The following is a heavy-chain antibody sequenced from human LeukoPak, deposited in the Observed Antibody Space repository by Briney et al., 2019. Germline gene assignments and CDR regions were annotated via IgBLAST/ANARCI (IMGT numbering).Heavy chain of an antibody. V-gene: IGHV5-51*01. Sequence: PGESLKISCKGSGYSFTSYWIGWVRQMPGKGLEWMGIIYPGDSDTRYSPSFQGQVTISADKSISTAYLQWSSLKASDTAMYYCARYIDSSSWHQPFDYWGQGTLVTVSS. CDR3: ARYIDSSSWHQPFDY. CDR2: IYPGDSDT. D-gene: IGHD6-13*01. J-gene: IGHJ4*02. CDR1: GYSFTSYW.